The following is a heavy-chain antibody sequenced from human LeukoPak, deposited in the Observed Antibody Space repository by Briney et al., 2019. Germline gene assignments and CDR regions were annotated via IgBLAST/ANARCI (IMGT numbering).Heavy chain of an antibody. CDR1: GYTFTSYG. J-gene: IGHJ4*02. V-gene: IGHV1-18*01. CDR3: ARNTYYYDSSGYYSY. CDR2: ISAYNGNT. D-gene: IGHD3-22*01. Sequence: ASVKVSCKASGYTFTSYGISWVRQAPGQGLEWMGWISAYNGNTNYAQKLQGRVTMTTDTSTSTAYTELRSLRSDDTAVYYCARNTYYYDSSGYYSYWGQGTLVTVSS.